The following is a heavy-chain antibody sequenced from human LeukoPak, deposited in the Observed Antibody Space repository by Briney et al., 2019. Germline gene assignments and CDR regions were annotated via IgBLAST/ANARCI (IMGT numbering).Heavy chain of an antibody. D-gene: IGHD3-22*01. CDR3: AKGLLTMIVVVIPDAFDI. CDR1: GFTFSSYG. J-gene: IGHJ3*02. V-gene: IGHV3-30*18. Sequence: GRTLRLSCAASGFTFSSYGMHWVRQAPGKGLEWVAVISYDGSNKYYADSVKGRFTISRDNSKNTLYLQMNSLRAEDTAVYYCAKGLLTMIVVVIPDAFDIWGQGTMVTVSS. CDR2: ISYDGSNK.